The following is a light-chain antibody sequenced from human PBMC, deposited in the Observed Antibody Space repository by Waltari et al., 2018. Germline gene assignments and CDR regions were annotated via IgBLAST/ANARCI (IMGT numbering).Light chain of an antibody. CDR2: VNSDGSH. CDR1: SGPSTNV. J-gene: IGLJ3*02. CDR3: QTGGHGTWV. V-gene: IGLV4-69*01. Sequence: QLVLTQSPSASASLVASVKLTCTRSSGPSTNVIARPQKRPEKGPRFVMKVNSDGSHSKGDEIPDRFSGSSSGAERYLTISSLQSEDEADYYCQTGGHGTWVFGGGTKLTVL.